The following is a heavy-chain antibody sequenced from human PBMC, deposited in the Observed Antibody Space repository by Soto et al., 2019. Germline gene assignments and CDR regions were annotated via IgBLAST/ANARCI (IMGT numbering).Heavy chain of an antibody. CDR1: GYPFTDFA. D-gene: IGHD4-17*01. CDR2: ISPYSGNT. Sequence: QAQLVQSGPEVKQPGASVKVSCKASGYPFTDFAISWVRQAPGQGREWMGWISPYSGNTNYAQKLQGRVSMTADASTGTAYVEVRSLKSDDTDTYFCARDGDYGDSRLHDSFDVWGQGTMVTVSS. CDR3: ARDGDYGDSRLHDSFDV. J-gene: IGHJ3*01. V-gene: IGHV1-18*01.